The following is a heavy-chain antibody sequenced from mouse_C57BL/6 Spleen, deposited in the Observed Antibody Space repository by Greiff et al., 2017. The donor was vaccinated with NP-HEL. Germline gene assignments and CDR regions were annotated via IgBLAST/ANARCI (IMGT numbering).Heavy chain of an antibody. CDR1: GYTFTSYW. J-gene: IGHJ1*03. CDR3: ARGLRGREGYFDV. Sequence: VKLMESGAELAKPGASVKLSCKASGYTFTSYWMHWVKQRPGQGLEWIGYINPSSGYTKYNQKFKDKATLTADKSSSTAYMQLSSLTYEDSAVYYCARGLRGREGYFDVWGTGTTVTVSS. V-gene: IGHV1-7*01. D-gene: IGHD1-1*01. CDR2: INPSSGYT.